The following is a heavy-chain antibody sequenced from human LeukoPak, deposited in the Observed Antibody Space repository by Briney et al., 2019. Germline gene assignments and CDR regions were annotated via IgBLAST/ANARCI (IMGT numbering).Heavy chain of an antibody. V-gene: IGHV3-21*04. CDR3: ARAYYDFWSGYYSPYYYYYYYMDV. J-gene: IGHJ6*03. D-gene: IGHD3-3*01. Sequence: PGGSLRLSCAASGFTFSSYEMTWVRQAPGKGLEWVSSISSSSSYIYYADSVKGRFTISRDNAKNSLYLQMNSLRAEDTAVYYCARAYYDFWSGYYSPYYYYYYYMDVWGKGTTVTVSS. CDR1: GFTFSSYE. CDR2: ISSSSSYI.